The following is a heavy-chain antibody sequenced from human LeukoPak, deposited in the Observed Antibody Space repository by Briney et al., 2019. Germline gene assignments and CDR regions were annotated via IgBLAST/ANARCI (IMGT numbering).Heavy chain of an antibody. V-gene: IGHV3-23*01. D-gene: IGHD3-16*01. CDR3: AKPSAGYVWGSY. CDR2: IYYSGGNT. CDR1: GFMFSNFA. J-gene: IGHJ4*02. Sequence: PGGSLRLSCAASGFMFSNFAMSWVRQAPGKGLEWVSTIYYSGGNTYSADSVKGRFTISRDNAKNTLYLQMNSLRAEDTAVYYCAKPSAGYVWGSYWGKGPLATVSS.